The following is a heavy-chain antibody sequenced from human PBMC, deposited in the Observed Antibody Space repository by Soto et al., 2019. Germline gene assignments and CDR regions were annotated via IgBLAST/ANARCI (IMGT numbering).Heavy chain of an antibody. J-gene: IGHJ5*02. V-gene: IGHV2-5*01. CDR1: GFSLSTSGVG. D-gene: IGHD6-6*01. CDR3: AHSRSSSSFAWLDVDNWFDP. Sequence: QITLKESGPTLVKPTQTLTLTCTFSGFSLSTSGVGVGWIRQPPGMALEWLALIYWNDDKRYSPSLKSRLTITKDTSKNQVVLTMTNMDPVDTATYYCAHSRSSSSFAWLDVDNWFDPWGQGTLVTVSS. CDR2: IYWNDDK.